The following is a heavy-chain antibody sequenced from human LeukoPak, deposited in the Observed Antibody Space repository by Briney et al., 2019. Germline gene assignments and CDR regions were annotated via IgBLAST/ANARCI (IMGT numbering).Heavy chain of an antibody. CDR1: GDSISSYY. Sequence: SETLSLTCTVSGDSISSYYWSWIRQPPGKRLEWIGYIYYIGSTNYNPSLTSRVTISVDTSKNQFSLKLTSVTAADTAVYYCARHPSVSASGGFGWFDLWGQGTLVTVSS. J-gene: IGHJ5*02. CDR2: IYYIGST. V-gene: IGHV4-59*08. CDR3: ARHPSVSASGGFGWFDL. D-gene: IGHD3-10*01.